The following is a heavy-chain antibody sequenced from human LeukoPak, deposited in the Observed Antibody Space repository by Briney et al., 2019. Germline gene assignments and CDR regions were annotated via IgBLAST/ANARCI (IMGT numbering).Heavy chain of an antibody. Sequence: GGSLTLSCSASGFTFSTYAMSWVRQAPGKGLEWVSAISGSGGSTYYADSVKGRFTISRDNSKNTLYLQMNSLRAEDTAVYYCAKDVRSSTSCTYFDYWGQGTLVTVSS. J-gene: IGHJ4*02. V-gene: IGHV3-23*01. CDR2: ISGSGGST. CDR3: AKDVRSSTSCTYFDY. CDR1: GFTFSTYA. D-gene: IGHD2-2*01.